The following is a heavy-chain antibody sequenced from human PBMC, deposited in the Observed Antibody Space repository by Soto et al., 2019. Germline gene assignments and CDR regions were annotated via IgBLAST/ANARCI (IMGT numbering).Heavy chain of an antibody. CDR1: GFTFSSYG. V-gene: IGHV3-30*18. CDR2: ISYDGSNK. D-gene: IGHD3-3*01. J-gene: IGHJ4*02. CDR3: AKTRFLFGGKVDC. Sequence: QVQLVESGGGVVQPGRSLRLSCADSGFTFSSYGMHWVRQSPGTGLEWVAVISYDGSNKCYADSVKCRFTISRDNSENTLYLQKNSLRAEDTAVYYCAKTRFLFGGKVDCWGQGTLVTVSS.